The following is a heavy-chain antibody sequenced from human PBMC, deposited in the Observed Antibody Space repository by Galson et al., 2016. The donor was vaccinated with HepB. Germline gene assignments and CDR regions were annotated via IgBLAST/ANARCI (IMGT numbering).Heavy chain of an antibody. V-gene: IGHV5-51*01. CDR2: FYPGDSGT. J-gene: IGHJ5*02. CDR3: ARLGGLLTGSVGWFDP. Sequence: QSGAEVKKPGESLKISCTGSGYRFTNYWIAWVRQMPGKGLEWMGIFYPGDSGTAYSPSFQGQVTISADKSISTAYLQWSSLKASDTAMDYCARLGGLLTGSVGWFDPWGQGTLVTVAS. CDR1: GYRFTNYW. D-gene: IGHD3-9*01.